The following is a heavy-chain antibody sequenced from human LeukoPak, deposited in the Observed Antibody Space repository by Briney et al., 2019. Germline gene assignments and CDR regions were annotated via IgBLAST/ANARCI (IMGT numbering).Heavy chain of an antibody. CDR3: AREGDYNGSGRGDS. J-gene: IGHJ4*02. V-gene: IGHV1-2*02. CDR2: INPNTGAT. Sequence: ASVKVSCKTSGYTFTGFYIHWVRQAPGQGHEWMGWINPNTGATNFAQKFQGRVTMTTDTSVSTAYMDLRRLRFDDTAVYYCAREGDYNGSGRGDSWGQGSLVVVSS. CDR1: GYTFTGFY. D-gene: IGHD3-10*01.